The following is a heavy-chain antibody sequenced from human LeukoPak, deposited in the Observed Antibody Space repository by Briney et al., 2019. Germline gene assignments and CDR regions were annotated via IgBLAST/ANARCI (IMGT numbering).Heavy chain of an antibody. V-gene: IGHV1-18*01. D-gene: IGHD1-26*01. CDR1: GYTFTSYG. Sequence: ASVKVSCKAYGYTFTSYGFSWVRQAPGQGLEWMGWISAYNGNTNYAQKLQGRVTMTTDTSTSTAYMELSSLRSEDTAVYYCARGIIVGALYYFDYWGQGTLVTVSS. CDR3: ARGIIVGALYYFDY. CDR2: ISAYNGNT. J-gene: IGHJ4*02.